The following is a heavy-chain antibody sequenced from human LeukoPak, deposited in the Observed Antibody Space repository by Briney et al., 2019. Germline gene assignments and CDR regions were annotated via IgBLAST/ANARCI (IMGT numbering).Heavy chain of an antibody. V-gene: IGHV1-2*02. J-gene: IGHJ5*02. CDR2: INPNSGGT. CDR3: ARGRYTMVRGVIKALNWFDP. D-gene: IGHD3-10*01. CDR1: GYTFTGYY. Sequence: ASVKVSCKASGYTFTGYYMHWVRQAPGQGLEWMGWINPNSGGTNYAQKFQGRVTMTRDTSISTAYMELSGLRSDDTAVYYCARGRYTMVRGVIKALNWFDPWGQGTLVTVSS.